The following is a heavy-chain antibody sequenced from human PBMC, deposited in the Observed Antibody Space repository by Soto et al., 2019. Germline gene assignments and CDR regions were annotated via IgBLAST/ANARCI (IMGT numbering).Heavy chain of an antibody. CDR3: ARGKWTTVTTLDY. Sequence: ASVKVSCKASGYTFTSYAMHWVRQAPGQRLEWMGWINAGNGNTKYSQKFQGRVTITRDTSASTAYMELSSLRSEDTAVYYCARGKWTTVTTLDYWGQGTLVTVSS. D-gene: IGHD4-4*01. CDR1: GYTFTSYA. CDR2: INAGNGNT. V-gene: IGHV1-3*01. J-gene: IGHJ4*02.